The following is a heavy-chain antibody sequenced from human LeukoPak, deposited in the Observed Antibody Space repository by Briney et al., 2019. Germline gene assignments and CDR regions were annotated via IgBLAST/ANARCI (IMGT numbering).Heavy chain of an antibody. CDR2: INPSGST. Sequence: SETLSLTCAVYGGSFSGYYWSWIRQPPGKGLEWIGEINPSGSTNYNPSLKSRVTISVDTSKNQFSLKLSSVTAADTAVYYCARLSRYYDFWSGLYYFDYWGQGTLVTVSS. CDR3: ARLSRYYDFWSGLYYFDY. J-gene: IGHJ4*02. V-gene: IGHV4-34*01. CDR1: GGSFSGYY. D-gene: IGHD3-3*01.